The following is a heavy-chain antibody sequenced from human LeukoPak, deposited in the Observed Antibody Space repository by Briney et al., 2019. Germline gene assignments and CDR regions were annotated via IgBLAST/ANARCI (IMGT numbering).Heavy chain of an antibody. V-gene: IGHV3-30*02. J-gene: IGHJ4*02. CDR1: GFTFSSYG. CDR2: IRYDGSNK. CDR3: AKKGGTTMSDY. D-gene: IGHD3-22*01. Sequence: GGSLRLSCAASGFTFSSYGMHWVRQAPGKGLEGVAFIRYDGSNKYYADSVKGRFTISRDNSKNTLHLQMNSLRAEDTAVYYCAKKGGTTMSDYWGQGTLVTVSS.